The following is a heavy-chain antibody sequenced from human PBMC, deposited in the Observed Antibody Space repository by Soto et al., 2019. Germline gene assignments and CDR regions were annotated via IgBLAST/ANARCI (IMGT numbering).Heavy chain of an antibody. CDR2: ISGSGGST. D-gene: IGHD6-6*01. Sequence: HPGGSLRLSCAASGFTFSSYAMSWVRQAPGKGLEWVSAISGSGGSTYYADSVKGRFTISRDNSKNTLYPQMNSLRAEDTAVYYCAKGHKYSSSGAMDVWGQGTTVTVSS. J-gene: IGHJ6*02. CDR3: AKGHKYSSSGAMDV. CDR1: GFTFSSYA. V-gene: IGHV3-23*01.